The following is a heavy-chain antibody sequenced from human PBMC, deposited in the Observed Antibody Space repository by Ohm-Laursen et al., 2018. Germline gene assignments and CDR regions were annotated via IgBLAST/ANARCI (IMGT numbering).Heavy chain of an antibody. Sequence: ASVKVSCKASGYTFTHDYIHWVRQAPGQGLEWIGIIRFGSGSTTYTQKIQDRVTMTRDTSTSTVYMEVSSLRSEDTAMYYCARDGGNWNFDFWGQGTLVAVPS. D-gene: IGHD1-1*01. CDR2: IRFGSGST. V-gene: IGHV1-46*01. J-gene: IGHJ4*02. CDR1: GYTFTHDY. CDR3: ARDGGNWNFDF.